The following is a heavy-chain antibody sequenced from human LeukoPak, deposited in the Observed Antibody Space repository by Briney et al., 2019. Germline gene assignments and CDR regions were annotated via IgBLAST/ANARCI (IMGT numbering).Heavy chain of an antibody. V-gene: IGHV3-7*01. CDR3: ARKGPGCDY. CDR1: GFTFSSYA. CDR2: IKQDGSEK. J-gene: IGHJ4*02. Sequence: GGSLRLSCAASGFTFSSYAMSWVRQAPGKGLEWVANIKQDGSEKYYVDSVKGRFTISRDNAKNSLYLQMNSLRAEDTAVYYCARKGPGCDYGGQGPLVTVSS. D-gene: IGHD3-9*01.